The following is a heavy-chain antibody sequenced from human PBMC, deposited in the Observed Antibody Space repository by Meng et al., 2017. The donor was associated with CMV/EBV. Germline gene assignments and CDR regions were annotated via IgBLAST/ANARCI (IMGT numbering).Heavy chain of an antibody. Sequence: GESLKISRAASGFTVSSNYMSWVRQAPGKGLEWVSVIYSGGSTYYADSVKGRFTISRDNSKNTLYLQMNSLRAEDTAVYYCARGTNSGSYSAFDIWGQGTMVTVSS. V-gene: IGHV3-53*01. CDR2: IYSGGST. J-gene: IGHJ3*02. D-gene: IGHD1-26*01. CDR3: ARGTNSGSYSAFDI. CDR1: GFTVSSNY.